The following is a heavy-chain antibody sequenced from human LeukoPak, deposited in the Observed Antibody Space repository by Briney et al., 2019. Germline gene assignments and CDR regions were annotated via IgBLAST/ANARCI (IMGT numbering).Heavy chain of an antibody. CDR1: GGSISSYY. D-gene: IGHD6-13*01. V-gene: IGHV4-59*01. CDR2: IYYSGST. CDR3: ARGITSSSWTYGMDV. J-gene: IGHJ6*02. Sequence: PSETLSLTCTVSGGSISSYYWSWIRQPPGKGLEWIGYIYYSGSTNYNPSLKSRVTISVDTSKNQFSLKLSSVTAADTAVYYCARGITSSSWTYGMDVWGQGTTVTVSS.